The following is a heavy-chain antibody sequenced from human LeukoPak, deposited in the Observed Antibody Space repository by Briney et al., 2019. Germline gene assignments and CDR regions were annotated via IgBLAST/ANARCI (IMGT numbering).Heavy chain of an antibody. CDR1: GYTFTSYS. J-gene: IGHJ4*02. Sequence: ASVKVSCKASGYTFTSYSISWVRQAPGQGLEWMGWISAYNGNTNYAQKLQGRVTMTTDTSTSTAYMELRSLRSDDTAVYYCARVERLGELSLVFDYWGQGTLVTVSS. CDR2: ISAYNGNT. CDR3: ARVERLGELSLVFDY. D-gene: IGHD3-16*02. V-gene: IGHV1-18*01.